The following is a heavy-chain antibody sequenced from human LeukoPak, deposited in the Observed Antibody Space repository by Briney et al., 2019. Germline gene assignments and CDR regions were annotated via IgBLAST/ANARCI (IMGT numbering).Heavy chain of an antibody. J-gene: IGHJ4*02. CDR3: TTDLDIVVVGPNY. CDR2: IRYDGSNK. CDR1: GLTFSSYG. Sequence: PGGSLRLSCAASGLTFSSYGMHWVRQAPGKGLEWVAFIRYDGSNKYYADSVKGRFTISRDNSKNTLYLQMNSLRAEDTAVYYCTTDLDIVVVGPNYWGQGTLVTVSS. V-gene: IGHV3-30*02. D-gene: IGHD2-15*01.